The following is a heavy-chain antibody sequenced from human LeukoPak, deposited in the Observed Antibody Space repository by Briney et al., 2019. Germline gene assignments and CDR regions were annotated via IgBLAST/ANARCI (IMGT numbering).Heavy chain of an antibody. Sequence: GGSLRLSCAASGFIVSSNFTSWVRQAPGKGLEWVSIIDSGGTTYYADSVKGRFTISRDNSKNTVYLQMNSLRVEDTAVYSCARGYCSGGSCSKATDYWGQGTLVTVSS. V-gene: IGHV3-53*01. CDR2: IDSGGTT. CDR1: GFIVSSNF. CDR3: ARGYCSGGSCSKATDY. J-gene: IGHJ4*02. D-gene: IGHD2-15*01.